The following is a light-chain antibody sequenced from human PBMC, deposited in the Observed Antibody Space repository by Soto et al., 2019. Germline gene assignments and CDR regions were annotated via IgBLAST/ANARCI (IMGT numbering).Light chain of an antibody. CDR1: QSISSG. J-gene: IGKJ1*01. Sequence: DSQMTQSPATLSPSVGDRFPITFRASQSISSGLAWYQQKPGKAPKLLIYDESSLESGVPSRFSGSGSGTEFTLTISSLQPDDFATYYCQQYNSYSTFGQGTKV. CDR2: DES. V-gene: IGKV1-5*01. CDR3: QQYNSYST.